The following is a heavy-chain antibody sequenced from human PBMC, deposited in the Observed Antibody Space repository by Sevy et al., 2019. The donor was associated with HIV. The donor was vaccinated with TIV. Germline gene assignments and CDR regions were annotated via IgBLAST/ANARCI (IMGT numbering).Heavy chain of an antibody. J-gene: IGHJ4*02. CDR3: ARDKREKSFDY. CDR2: VNTYNDNS. V-gene: IGHV1-18*01. CDR1: GYTFTSYT. Sequence: ASVKVSCKTSGYTFTSYTISWVRQAPGQGLEWMGWVNTYNDNSNRAQKVRDRVTLTTDTTSTAYLELRSLRYDDTAVYYCARDKREKSFDYWGQGTLVTVSS.